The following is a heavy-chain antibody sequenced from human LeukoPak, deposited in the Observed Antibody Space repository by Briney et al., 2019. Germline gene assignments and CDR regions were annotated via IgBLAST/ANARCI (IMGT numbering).Heavy chain of an antibody. V-gene: IGHV1-2*02. Sequence: ASVKVSCKASGYTFTGYYMHWVRQAPGQGLEWMGWINPNSGGTNYAQKFQGRVIMTRDTSISTAYMELSRLRSDDTAVYYCARSSIVVVVAARFDPWGQGTLVTVSS. CDR3: ARSSIVVVVAARFDP. D-gene: IGHD2-15*01. CDR1: GYTFTGYY. J-gene: IGHJ5*02. CDR2: INPNSGGT.